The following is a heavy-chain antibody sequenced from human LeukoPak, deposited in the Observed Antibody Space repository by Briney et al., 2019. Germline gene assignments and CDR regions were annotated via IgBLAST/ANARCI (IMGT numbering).Heavy chain of an antibody. CDR3: ARRIASRRYYYGSGTKGHFDY. CDR2: IYYSGST. V-gene: IGHV4-59*12. CDR1: GGSISSYY. D-gene: IGHD3-10*01. Sequence: PSETLSLTCTVSGGSISSYYWSWIRQPPGKGLEWIGYIYYSGSTNYNPSLKSRVTISVDTSKNQFSLKLSSVTAADTAVYYCARRIASRRYYYGSGTKGHFDYWGQGTLVTVSS. J-gene: IGHJ4*02.